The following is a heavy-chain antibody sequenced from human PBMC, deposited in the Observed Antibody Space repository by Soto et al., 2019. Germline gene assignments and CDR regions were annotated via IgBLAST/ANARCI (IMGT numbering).Heavy chain of an antibody. CDR1: GFTFINAW. D-gene: IGHD2-2*01. V-gene: IGHV3-15*01. CDR3: AADTPGIGQGKVEF. CDR2: IKSKAAGGAT. J-gene: IGHJ4*02. Sequence: GGSLRLSFAASGFTFINAWMNWVRQAPGKGLEWVGHIKSKAAGGATDYAAPVQGRFTISRDDSKNTENLQMSSLKSEDTAVYYCAADTPGIGQGKVEFWGQGAL.